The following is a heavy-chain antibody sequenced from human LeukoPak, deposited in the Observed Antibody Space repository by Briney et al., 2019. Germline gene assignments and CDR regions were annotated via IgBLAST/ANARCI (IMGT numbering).Heavy chain of an antibody. D-gene: IGHD4-17*01. J-gene: IGHJ4*02. CDR2: ISSAGTTI. V-gene: IGHV3-48*03. CDR3: ARDAVTTERFDY. CDR1: GFTFSRYE. Sequence: GGSLRLSCSASGFTFSRYEMNWVRQAPGKGLEWVSYISSAGTTIYYAGSVKGRFTISRDNSKNTLYLQMNSLRAEDTAVYYCARDAVTTERFDYWGQGTLVTVSS.